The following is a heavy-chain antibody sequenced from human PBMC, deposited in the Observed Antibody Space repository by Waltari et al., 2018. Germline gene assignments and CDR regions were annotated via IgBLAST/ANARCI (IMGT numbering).Heavy chain of an antibody. CDR1: GGSISSHS. Sequence: QVQLQESGPGLVKPSETLSLTCTVSGGSISSHSWSWIRQPPGKGLEWIGYIYYSGSTNYNPSLKSRVTISVDTSKNQFSLKLSSVTAADTAVYYCARSIAAAGTFRGFDPWGQGTLVTVSS. V-gene: IGHV4-59*11. D-gene: IGHD6-13*01. J-gene: IGHJ5*02. CDR3: ARSIAAAGTFRGFDP. CDR2: IYYSGST.